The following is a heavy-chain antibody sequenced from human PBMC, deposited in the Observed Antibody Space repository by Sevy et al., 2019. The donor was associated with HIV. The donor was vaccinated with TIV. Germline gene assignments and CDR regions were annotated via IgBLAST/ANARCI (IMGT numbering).Heavy chain of an antibody. CDR1: GFTLNSYW. V-gene: IGHV3-7*01. J-gene: IGHJ4*02. CDR2: IKQDGSVK. Sequence: GGSLRLSCVASGFTLNSYWMSWDRQAPGKGLEWVANIKQDGSVKYYVDSVKGRFTISRDNARNLLYLQMNSLRVEDTALYYCVRAIAADGSFWGQGTLVTVSS. CDR3: VRAIAADGSF. D-gene: IGHD6-13*01.